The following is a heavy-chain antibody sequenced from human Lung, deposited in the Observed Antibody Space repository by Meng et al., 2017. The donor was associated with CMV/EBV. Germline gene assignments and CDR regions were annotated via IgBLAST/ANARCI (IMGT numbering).Heavy chain of an antibody. CDR1: GFKFNDYA. V-gene: IGHV3-9*01. J-gene: IGHJ4*02. CDR2: ISWKIGD. CDR3: VKDTGARIGVAGTALDH. D-gene: IGHD6-19*01. Sequence: SCAASGFKFNDYAMHWVRQVPGKGLEWVSGISWKIGDGYADSVKGRFIISRDNVKNSVYLQMNSVRLEDTALYFCVKDTGARIGVAGTALDHWGQGXVVTVSS.